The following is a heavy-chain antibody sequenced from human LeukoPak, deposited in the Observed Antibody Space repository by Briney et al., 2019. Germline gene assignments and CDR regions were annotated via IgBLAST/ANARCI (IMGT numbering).Heavy chain of an antibody. CDR1: GFTLSSYG. D-gene: IGHD3-10*01. J-gene: IGHJ5*02. CDR2: ISYDGSNK. V-gene: IGHV3-30*18. CDR3: AKDPRFGEFQP. Sequence: GGSLRLSCAASGFTLSSYGMHWVRQAPGKGLEWVAVISYDGSNKYYADSVKGRFTISRDNSKNTLYLQMNSLRAEDTAVYYCAKDPRFGEFQPWGQGTLVTVSS.